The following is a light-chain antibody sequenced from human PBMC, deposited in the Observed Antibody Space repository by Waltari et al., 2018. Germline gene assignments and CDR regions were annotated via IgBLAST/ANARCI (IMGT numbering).Light chain of an antibody. J-gene: IGKJ1*01. Sequence: EIVLTQSPGSLSLSPGERATLSCRASQSVSRSLAWYHEKPRQAPRLLIYGASSRATGLPDRCSGSVSGTDFSRTISRLEPEDFAVYYCQHYVRLPGSFGQGTKGEIK. CDR3: QHYVRLPGS. V-gene: IGKV3-20*01. CDR2: GAS. CDR1: QSVSRS.